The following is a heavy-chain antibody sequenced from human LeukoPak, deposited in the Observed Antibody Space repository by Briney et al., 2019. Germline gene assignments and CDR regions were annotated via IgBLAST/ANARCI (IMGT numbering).Heavy chain of an antibody. Sequence: SVKVSCKASGGTFSSYAISWVRQAPGQGLEWMGRISPILGIANYAQKFQGRVTITADKSTSTAYMELSSLRSEDTAVYYCARHGAVTTDPFDYWGQGTLVTVSS. V-gene: IGHV1-69*04. CDR2: ISPILGIA. D-gene: IGHD4-17*01. CDR3: ARHGAVTTDPFDY. CDR1: GGTFSSYA. J-gene: IGHJ4*02.